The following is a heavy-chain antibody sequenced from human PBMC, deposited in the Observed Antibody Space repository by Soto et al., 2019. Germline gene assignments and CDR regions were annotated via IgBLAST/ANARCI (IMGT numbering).Heavy chain of an antibody. CDR1: GFTFNSYA. V-gene: IGHV3-23*01. CDR3: AKDVGGWSLPDGFEI. CDR2: VSGSGAGT. J-gene: IGHJ3*02. D-gene: IGHD3-16*01. Sequence: EVQLLASGGGLVQPGGSLRLSCAASGFTFNSYAMTWVRQAPGKGLEWVSSVSGSGAGTYYVDSVKGRFTISRDNSKDTLSLQMNNLRAEDTAVYYCAKDVGGWSLPDGFEIWGQGTKVAVSS.